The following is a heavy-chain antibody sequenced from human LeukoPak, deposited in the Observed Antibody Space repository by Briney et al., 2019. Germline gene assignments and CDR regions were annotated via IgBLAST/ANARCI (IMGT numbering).Heavy chain of an antibody. Sequence: QPGGSLRLSCAASGFTFSSYGMHWVRQAPGKGLEWVAVIWYDGSNKYYADSVKGRFTISRDNSKNTLYLQMNSLRAEDTAVYYCARALAVSNWFDPWGQGTLATVSS. CDR1: GFTFSSYG. V-gene: IGHV3-33*01. J-gene: IGHJ5*02. CDR2: IWYDGSNK. CDR3: ARALAVSNWFDP. D-gene: IGHD6-19*01.